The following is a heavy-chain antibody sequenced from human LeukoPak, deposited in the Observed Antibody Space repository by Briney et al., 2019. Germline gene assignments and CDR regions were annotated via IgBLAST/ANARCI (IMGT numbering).Heavy chain of an antibody. V-gene: IGHV1-2*02. Sequence: ASVTVSCKASGFSLTDHYMHWLRQAPGQGLEWMGWVNGKRGDTNYAQQFQDRDLMTRDTSINTIYMELTRLTTDDTATYYCARDFSWGPDCWGQGTLVTVSS. CDR2: VNGKRGDT. CDR3: ARDFSWGPDC. J-gene: IGHJ4*02. CDR1: GFSLTDHY. D-gene: IGHD7-27*01.